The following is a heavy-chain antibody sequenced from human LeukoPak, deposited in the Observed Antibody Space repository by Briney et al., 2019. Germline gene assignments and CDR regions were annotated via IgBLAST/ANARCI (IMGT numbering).Heavy chain of an antibody. CDR2: TSGSGSHT. CDR3: ARIWTAAAGTPNY. CDR1: GFSFSDHY. J-gene: IGHJ4*02. Sequence: GGSLRLSCAASGFSFSDHYMSWIRQAPGKGLEWVSYTSGSGSHTNYADSVKGRFTVSRDNAKNSLYLQMNSLIAEDTAVYYCARIWTAAAGTPNYWGQGTLVTVSS. D-gene: IGHD6-13*01. V-gene: IGHV3-11*06.